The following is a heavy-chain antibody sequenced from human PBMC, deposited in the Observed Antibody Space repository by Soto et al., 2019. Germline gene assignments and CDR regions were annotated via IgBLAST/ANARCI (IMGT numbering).Heavy chain of an antibody. CDR2: ISGDGSHI. D-gene: IGHD6-19*01. CDR3: ATMGLGVSPGWYGFDY. J-gene: IGHJ4*02. Sequence: QVQLVESGGGVVQPGTSLRLSCVASGFRFRDYGMHWVRQTPGKGLEWVAGISGDGSHIVYTDSVKGRFTISRDNSNSTLYLQMTSLRVEDTAMYYCATMGLGVSPGWYGFDYWGQGTLVTVSS. CDR1: GFRFRDYG. V-gene: IGHV3-30*03.